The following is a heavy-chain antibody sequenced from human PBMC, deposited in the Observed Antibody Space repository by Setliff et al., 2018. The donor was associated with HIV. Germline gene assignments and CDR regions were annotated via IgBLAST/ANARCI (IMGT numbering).Heavy chain of an antibody. CDR1: GFTFSSYG. J-gene: IGHJ4*02. V-gene: IGHV3-30*02. D-gene: IGHD6-19*01. CDR2: IRYDGSNK. CDR3: AKDQAIAVAAPGDY. Sequence: AGGSLRLSCAASGFTFSSYGMHWVRQAPGKGLEWVAFIRYDGSNKYYADSVKGRFTISRDNSKNTLYLQMNSLRAEDTAVYYCAKDQAIAVAAPGDYWGQGTLVTVSS.